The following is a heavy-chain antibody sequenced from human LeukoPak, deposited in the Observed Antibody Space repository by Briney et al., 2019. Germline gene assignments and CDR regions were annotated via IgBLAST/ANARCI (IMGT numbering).Heavy chain of an antibody. CDR3: ARSSSSWHEFDY. CDR2: IYYSGST. Sequence: SETLSLTCTVSGGSISSSSYYWGWIRQPPGKGLGWIGSIYYSGSTYYNPSLKSRVTISVDTSKNQFSLKLSSVTAADTAVYYCARSSSSWHEFDYWGQGTLVTVSS. V-gene: IGHV4-39*07. D-gene: IGHD6-13*01. J-gene: IGHJ4*02. CDR1: GGSISSSSYY.